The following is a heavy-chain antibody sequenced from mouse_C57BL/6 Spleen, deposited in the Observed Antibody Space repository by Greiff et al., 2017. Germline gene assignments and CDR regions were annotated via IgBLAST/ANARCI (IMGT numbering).Heavy chain of an antibody. J-gene: IGHJ4*01. CDR1: GYTFTSYW. Sequence: VPLQQPGAELVKPGASVQLSCKASGYTFTSYWMHWVKQRPGQGLAWIGMIHPNSGSTNYNEKFKSKATLTVDKSSSTAYMQLSSLTSEDSAIYYCARAGNIYDGYPYAMDDWGQGTSVTVSS. CDR3: ARAGNIYDGYPYAMDD. V-gene: IGHV1-64*01. D-gene: IGHD2-3*01. CDR2: IHPNSGST.